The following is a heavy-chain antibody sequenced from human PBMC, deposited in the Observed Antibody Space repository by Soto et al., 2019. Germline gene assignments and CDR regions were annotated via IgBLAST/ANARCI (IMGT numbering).Heavy chain of an antibody. CDR1: GYTFTSYG. V-gene: IGHV1-18*01. J-gene: IGHJ6*02. CDR2: ISAYNGNT. Sequence: QVQLVQSGAEVKKPGASVKVSCKASGYTFTSYGISWVRQAPGQGLEWMGWISAYNGNTNYAQKLQGRVTMTTDTSTSTAYMELRGLRSDDTAVYYCARTVWFGELITYYGMDVWGQGTTVTVSS. CDR3: ARTVWFGELITYYGMDV. D-gene: IGHD3-10*01.